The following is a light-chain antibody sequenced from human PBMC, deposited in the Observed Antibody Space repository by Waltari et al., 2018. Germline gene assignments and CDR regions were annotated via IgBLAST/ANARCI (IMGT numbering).Light chain of an antibody. CDR3: AGWEDSLHGHWV. J-gene: IGLJ3*02. CDR2: RSE. V-gene: IGLV1-44*01. CDR1: SPTFGGNV. Sequence: QSVLPHPPSASGTPGQSVTLSSTGRSPTFGGNVVDWNQQLPGKAPTLPIYRSEPRPSGVPGRFGGSKSGTSASLAISGLQSAEEGDYYCAGWEDSLHGHWVFGGGTKVTVL.